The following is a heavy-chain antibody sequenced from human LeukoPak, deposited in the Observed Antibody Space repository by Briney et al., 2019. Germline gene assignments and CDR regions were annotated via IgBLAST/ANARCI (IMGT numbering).Heavy chain of an antibody. CDR3: AKAFWPRYAEMATIGGGAFDI. CDR2: ISGSGGST. J-gene: IGHJ3*02. Sequence: GGSLRLSCAASGFTFSSYAMSWGRQAPGKGLEWGSAISGSGGSTYYADSVKGRFTISRDNSKNTLYLQMNSLRSEDTAVYYCAKAFWPRYAEMATIGGGAFDIWGQGTLVTVSS. D-gene: IGHD5-24*01. CDR1: GFTFSSYA. V-gene: IGHV3-23*01.